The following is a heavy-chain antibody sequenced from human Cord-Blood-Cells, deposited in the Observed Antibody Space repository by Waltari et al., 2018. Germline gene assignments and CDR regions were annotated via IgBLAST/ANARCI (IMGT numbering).Heavy chain of an antibody. V-gene: IGHV2-5*02. CDR1: GFSLSTSGVG. J-gene: IGHJ3*02. CDR3: AHRLKHSSPGAFDI. Sequence: QITLTESGTTLVKPTQTLPLTCTFSGFSLSTSGVGVGWIRQPPGKALEWLALIYWDDDKRYSPSLKSRLTITKDTSKNQVVLTMTNMDPVDTATYYCAHRLKHSSPGAFDIWGQGTMVTVSS. D-gene: IGHD6-13*01. CDR2: IYWDDDK.